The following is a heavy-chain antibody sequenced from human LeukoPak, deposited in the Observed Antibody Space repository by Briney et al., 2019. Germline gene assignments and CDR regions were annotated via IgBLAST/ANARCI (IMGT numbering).Heavy chain of an antibody. CDR3: ARHRDFRSGSMYYFDY. CDR1: GDSISTTAYY. D-gene: IGHD3-3*01. Sequence: SETLSLTCTVSGDSISTTAYYWGWIRQPPGKGLEWIANIYHSGTTYYNPSLKSRVTISVDTSKNQFSLKLTSVTATDTAVYYCARHRDFRSGSMYYFDYWGQGTLVTVSS. J-gene: IGHJ4*02. V-gene: IGHV4-39*01. CDR2: IYHSGTT.